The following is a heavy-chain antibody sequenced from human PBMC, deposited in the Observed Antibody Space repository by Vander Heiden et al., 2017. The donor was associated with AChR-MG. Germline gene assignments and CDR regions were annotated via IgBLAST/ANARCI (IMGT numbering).Heavy chain of an antibody. CDR3: ARIYDFWSGYYPDVWYFDL. D-gene: IGHD3-3*01. J-gene: IGHJ2*01. CDR1: GYTFTSYG. CDR2: ISAYNGNT. V-gene: IGHV1-18*01. Sequence: QVQLVQSGAEVKKPGASVKVSCKASGYTFTSYGISWVRQAPGQGLEWMGWISAYNGNTNYAQKLQGRVTMTTDTSTSTAYMELRSLRSDDTAVYYCARIYDFWSGYYPDVWYFDLWGRGTLVTVSS.